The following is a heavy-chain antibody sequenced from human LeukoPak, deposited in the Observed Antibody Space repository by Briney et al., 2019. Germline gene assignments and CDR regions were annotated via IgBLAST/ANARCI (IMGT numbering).Heavy chain of an antibody. CDR2: IYPRDSDT. Sequence: GESLKISCKASGYTFTHQWIGWVRQKSGSGLEWMEIIYPRDSDTRYSPSFQGHVSILADTSINTAYLEWSRLEASDTAIYYCARHSDVIGAIWGQGTLVTVSS. CDR1: GYTFTHQW. J-gene: IGHJ4*02. CDR3: ARHSDVIGAI. V-gene: IGHV5-51*01. D-gene: IGHD3-10*01.